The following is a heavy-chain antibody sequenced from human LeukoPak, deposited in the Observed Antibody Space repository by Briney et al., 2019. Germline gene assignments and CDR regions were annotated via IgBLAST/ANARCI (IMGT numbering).Heavy chain of an antibody. J-gene: IGHJ4*02. CDR3: ARDRHGSAVYNFDY. CDR2: ISIDGSDK. Sequence: GGSLRLSCAAAGFTFINYALHWVRQAPGKGLGWVAVISIDGSDKRYAESVQGRFTISRDNSKNTLYLQMNNLRAEDAAVYFCARDRHGSAVYNFDYWGQGTLVAVSS. D-gene: IGHD5/OR15-5a*01. V-gene: IGHV3-30*04. CDR1: GFTFINYA.